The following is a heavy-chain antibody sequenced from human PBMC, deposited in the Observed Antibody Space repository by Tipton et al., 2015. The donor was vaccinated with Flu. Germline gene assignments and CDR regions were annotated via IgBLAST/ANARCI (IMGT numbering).Heavy chain of an antibody. V-gene: IGHV4-61*02. CDR2: IYTSGST. Sequence: TLSLTCTVSGGSISSGSYYWSWIRQPAGKGLEWIGRIYTSGSTNYNPSLKSRVTISVDTSKNQFSLKLSSVTAADTAVYYCASRLNGDVDYWGPGTLVTVS. CDR1: GGSISSGSYY. J-gene: IGHJ4*02. D-gene: IGHD1-1*01. CDR3: ASRLNGDVDY.